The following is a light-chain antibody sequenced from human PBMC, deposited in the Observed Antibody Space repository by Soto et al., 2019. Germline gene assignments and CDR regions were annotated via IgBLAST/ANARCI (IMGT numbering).Light chain of an antibody. CDR2: RDN. CDR3: ATWDDSLGGRV. V-gene: IGLV1-47*01. CDR1: SSNIGRNY. Sequence: QSALTQTPSVSGTPGQRVNISCSGSSSNIGRNYVYWYHQFPRTAPKLLIYRDNEQPSGVPDRFSGSKSGTSASLAISGLRSGDEADYHCATWDDSLGGRVFGGGTKLTV. J-gene: IGLJ3*02.